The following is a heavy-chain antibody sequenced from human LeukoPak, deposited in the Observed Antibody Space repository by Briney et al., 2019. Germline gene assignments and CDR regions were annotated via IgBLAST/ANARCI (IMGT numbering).Heavy chain of an antibody. CDR1: GFTFSSYE. Sequence: GGSLRLSCAASGFTFSSYEMNWVRQAPGKGLEWVSYISSSGSTIYYADSVKGQFTISRDNAKNSLYLQMNSLRAEDTAVYYCASSGWYVAFGDYFDYWGQGTLVTVSS. J-gene: IGHJ4*02. V-gene: IGHV3-48*03. CDR3: ASSGWYVAFGDYFDY. CDR2: ISSSGSTI. D-gene: IGHD6-19*01.